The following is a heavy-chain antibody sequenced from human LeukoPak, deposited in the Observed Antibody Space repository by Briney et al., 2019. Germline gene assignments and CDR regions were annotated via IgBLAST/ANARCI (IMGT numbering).Heavy chain of an antibody. D-gene: IGHD5-18*01. CDR3: GTAFEF. J-gene: IGHJ4*02. Sequence: GGSLRLSCAAFGFTVSGTWMHWVRQAPGKGLVWVSRINNDGRSTSYADPVKGRFTISRDNAKNTLYMQMNSLRAEDTAVYYCGTAFEFWGQGTLVTVSS. V-gene: IGHV3-74*01. CDR1: GFTVSGTW. CDR2: INNDGRST.